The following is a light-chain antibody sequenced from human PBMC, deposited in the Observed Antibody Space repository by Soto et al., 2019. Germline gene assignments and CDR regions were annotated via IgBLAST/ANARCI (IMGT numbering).Light chain of an antibody. CDR1: QSVSSY. Sequence: EIVLTQSPATLSLSPGDRATLSCRASQSVSSYLAWYQQKPGQAPRLLIYDASNRATGIPARFSGSGSGTDFTLTISSLEPEDFAVYYCQQRSNWRWTFGQGTKVEIK. V-gene: IGKV3-11*01. J-gene: IGKJ1*01. CDR2: DAS. CDR3: QQRSNWRWT.